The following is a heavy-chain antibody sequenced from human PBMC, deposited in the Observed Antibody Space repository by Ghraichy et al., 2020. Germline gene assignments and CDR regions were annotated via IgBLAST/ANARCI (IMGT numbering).Heavy chain of an antibody. CDR3: ARDGRGAYYGGY. D-gene: IGHD3-22*01. CDR1: GFTFSNYA. J-gene: IGHJ4*02. Sequence: GGSLRLSCATSGFTFSNYAMSWVRQAPGKGLEWVSVIGSGTSTYYPDSVKGRFTISRDNSKNTVYLQMSSLRAEDTALYYCARDGRGAYYGGYWGQGTLVTVSS. V-gene: IGHV3-23*01. CDR2: IGSGTST.